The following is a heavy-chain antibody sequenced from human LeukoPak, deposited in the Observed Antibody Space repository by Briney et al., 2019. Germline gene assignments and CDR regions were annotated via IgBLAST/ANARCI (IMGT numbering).Heavy chain of an antibody. CDR3: ARSLNFAYYYYMDV. CDR1: GGSFSGYY. CDR2: INHSGST. J-gene: IGHJ6*03. D-gene: IGHD2/OR15-2a*01. V-gene: IGHV4-34*01. Sequence: PSETLSLTSAVYGGSFSGYYWSWIRQPPGKGLEWIGEINHSGSTNYNPSLKSRVTISVDTSKNQFSLKLSSVTAADTAVYYCARSLNFAYYYYMDVWGKGTTVTVSS.